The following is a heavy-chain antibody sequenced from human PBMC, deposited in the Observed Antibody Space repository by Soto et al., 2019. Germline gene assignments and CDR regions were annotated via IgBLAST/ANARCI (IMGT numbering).Heavy chain of an antibody. CDR1: RFNFSAAW. V-gene: IGHV3-15*07. J-gene: IGHJ4*02. Sequence: GGSLRLSCVASRFNFSAAWLNWIRQAPGKGLEWVGRIKPKSEGETADYTAPVRGRFTISRDDSKNTLYLQMNSLKTEDTAVYYCTRDPGYDGHDWRFDSWGQGTLVTVSS. D-gene: IGHD1-1*01. CDR3: TRDPGYDGHDWRFDS. CDR2: IKPKSEGETA.